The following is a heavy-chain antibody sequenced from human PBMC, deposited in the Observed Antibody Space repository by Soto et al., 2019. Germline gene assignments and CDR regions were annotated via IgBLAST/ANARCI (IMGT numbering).Heavy chain of an antibody. D-gene: IGHD7-27*01. CDR1: GFTFNAYA. V-gene: IGHV3-23*01. Sequence: EVHLLESGGVLVQPGGSLRLSCAASGFTFNAYAMSWVRQAPGRGLEWVSTISGSATGTYYAASVKGRFTISRDNSKNALYLQMDSLRAEDTAVYYCATSNRYFDYWGQGTLVTVSS. CDR2: ISGSATGT. CDR3: ATSNRYFDY. J-gene: IGHJ4*02.